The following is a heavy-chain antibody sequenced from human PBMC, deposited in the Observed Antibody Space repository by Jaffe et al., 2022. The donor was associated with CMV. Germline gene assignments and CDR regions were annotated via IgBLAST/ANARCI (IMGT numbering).Heavy chain of an antibody. D-gene: IGHD7-27*01. CDR2: IRSKANGGTI. J-gene: IGHJ4*02. CDR3: SRWTGGSSFSQY. CDR1: GFTFGDYG. V-gene: IGHV3-49*04. Sequence: EVQLVESGGGLVQPGRSLRLSCTTSGFTFGDYGLNWVRQAPGRGLEWVGFIRSKANGGTIEYAASVKGRFTISTDDSKSIAYLQMNSLRTEDTALYYCSRWTGGSSFSQYWGQGTLVTVSS.